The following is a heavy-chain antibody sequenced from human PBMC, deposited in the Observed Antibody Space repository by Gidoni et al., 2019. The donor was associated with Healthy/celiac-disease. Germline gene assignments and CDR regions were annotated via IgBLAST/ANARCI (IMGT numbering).Heavy chain of an antibody. CDR1: GFTVSSNY. V-gene: IGHV3-66*02. Sequence: EVQLVESGGGLVQPGGSLRLSCAASGFTVSSNYMSWVRQAPGKGLEWVSVIYSGGSTYYADSVKGRFTISRDNSKNTLYLQMNSLRAEDTAVYYCARESDGDYPNWFDPWGQGTLVTVSS. D-gene: IGHD4-17*01. CDR2: IYSGGST. J-gene: IGHJ5*02. CDR3: ARESDGDYPNWFDP.